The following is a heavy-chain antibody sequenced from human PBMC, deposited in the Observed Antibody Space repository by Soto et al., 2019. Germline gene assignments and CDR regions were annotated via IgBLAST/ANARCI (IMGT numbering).Heavy chain of an antibody. CDR1: GGSISSSSYY. V-gene: IGHV4-39*01. CDR2: IYYSGST. J-gene: IGHJ4*02. D-gene: IGHD3-10*01. CDR3: ASLWFGELLCCPETYYFDY. Sequence: PSETLSLTCTVSGGSISSSSYYWGWIRQPPGKGLEWIGSIYYSGSTYYNPSLKSRVTISVDTSKNQFSLKLSSVTAADTAVYYCASLWFGELLCCPETYYFDYWGQGTLVTVSS.